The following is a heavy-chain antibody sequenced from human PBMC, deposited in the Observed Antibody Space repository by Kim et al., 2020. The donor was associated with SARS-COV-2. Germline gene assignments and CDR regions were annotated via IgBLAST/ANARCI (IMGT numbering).Heavy chain of an antibody. Sequence: GGSLRLSCAASGFTFSSYAMHWVRQAPGKGLEWVAVISYDGSNKYYADSVKGRFTISRDNSKNTLYLQMNSLRAEDTAVYYCARDRADYDFWSGYYWFDPWGQGTLVTVSS. D-gene: IGHD3-3*01. J-gene: IGHJ5*02. V-gene: IGHV3-30-3*01. CDR1: GFTFSSYA. CDR3: ARDRADYDFWSGYYWFDP. CDR2: ISYDGSNK.